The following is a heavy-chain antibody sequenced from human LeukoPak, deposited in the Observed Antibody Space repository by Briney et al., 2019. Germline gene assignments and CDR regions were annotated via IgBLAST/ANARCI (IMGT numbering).Heavy chain of an antibody. D-gene: IGHD5-12*01. Sequence: ASVKVSCKASGYTFTSYDINWVRQATGQGLEWMGWMNPKSGNTDYARKFQGRVTMTMSTSVGTAYMELSSLRSEDTAVSYCASGSTVDTVAVPLKYWGQGNLVSVSS. CDR2: MNPKSGNT. CDR3: ASGSTVDTVAVPLKY. CDR1: GYTFTSYD. J-gene: IGHJ4*02. V-gene: IGHV1-8*01.